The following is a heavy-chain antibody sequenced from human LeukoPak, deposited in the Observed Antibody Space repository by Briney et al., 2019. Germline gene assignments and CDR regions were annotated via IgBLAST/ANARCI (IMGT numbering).Heavy chain of an antibody. CDR2: MNPNSGNT. V-gene: IGHV1-8*01. Sequence: EASVKVSCKASGYTFTSYDINWVRQATGQGLEWMGWMNPNSGNTGYAQKFQGRVTMTRNTSISTAYMELSSLRSEDTAVYYCARLAARPYDIDYWGQGTLVTVSS. CDR1: GYTFTSYD. J-gene: IGHJ4*02. D-gene: IGHD6-6*01. CDR3: ARLAARPYDIDY.